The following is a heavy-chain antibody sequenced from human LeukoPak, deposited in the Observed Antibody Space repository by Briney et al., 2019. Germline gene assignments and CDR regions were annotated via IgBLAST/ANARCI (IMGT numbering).Heavy chain of an antibody. CDR2: INHSGST. Sequence: NPSETLSLTCAVYGGSFSGYYWSWIRQPPGKGLEWIGEINHSGSTNYNPSLKSRVTMSVDTSKNQFSLRLSSVTAADTAVYYCARGSSSGWAVLYYFDYWGQGILVTVSS. J-gene: IGHJ4*02. V-gene: IGHV4-34*01. D-gene: IGHD6-19*01. CDR1: GGSFSGYY. CDR3: ARGSSSGWAVLYYFDY.